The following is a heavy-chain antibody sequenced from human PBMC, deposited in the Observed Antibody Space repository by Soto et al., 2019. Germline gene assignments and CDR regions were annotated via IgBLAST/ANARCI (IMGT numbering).Heavy chain of an antibody. J-gene: IGHJ5*02. CDR2: IYYSGST. V-gene: IGHV4-59*01. D-gene: IGHD2-2*01. Sequence: LSLTCTVSGGSISSYYWSWIRQPPGKGLEWIGYIYYSGSTNYNPSLKSRVTISVDTSKNQFSLKLSSVTAADTAVYYCARGVIVVAAIRLVWFDPWGQGTLVTVSS. CDR3: ARGVIVVAAIRLVWFDP. CDR1: GGSISSYY.